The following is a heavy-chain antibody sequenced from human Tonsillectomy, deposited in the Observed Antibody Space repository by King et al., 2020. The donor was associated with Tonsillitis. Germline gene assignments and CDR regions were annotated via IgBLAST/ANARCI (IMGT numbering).Heavy chain of an antibody. CDR3: ARQPAVPGTPKSWFDL. V-gene: IGHV4-39*01. J-gene: IGHJ5*02. CDR2: IYYNGST. Sequence: QLQESGPGLVKPSETLSLTCTVSGVSISTTTYFWGWIRQPSGKGLEWIATIYYNGSTFYNPPLKSRVTISVDTSKNKFSLRLSSVTAADAAVYYCARQPAVPGTPKSWFDLWGQGTLVTVSS. CDR1: GVSISTTTYF. D-gene: IGHD6-19*01.